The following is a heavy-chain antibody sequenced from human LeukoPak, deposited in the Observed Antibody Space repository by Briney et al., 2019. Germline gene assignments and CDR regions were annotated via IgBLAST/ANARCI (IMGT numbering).Heavy chain of an antibody. J-gene: IGHJ4*02. CDR3: AKRGVVIRVILVGFHKEAYYFDS. D-gene: IGHD3-22*01. V-gene: IGHV3-23*01. CDR2: ISDSAGKT. Sequence: GGSLRLSCAVSGITLSNYGMSWVRQAPGKGLEWVAGISDSAGKTNYADSVKGRFTISRDSPKNTLYLRMNSLRAEDTAVYFCAKRGVVIRVILVGFHKEAYYFDSWGQGAPVTVSS. CDR1: GITLSNYG.